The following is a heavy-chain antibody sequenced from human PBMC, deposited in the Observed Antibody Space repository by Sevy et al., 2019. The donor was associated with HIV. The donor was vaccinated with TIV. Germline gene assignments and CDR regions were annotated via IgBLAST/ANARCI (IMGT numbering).Heavy chain of an antibody. Sequence: GGSLRLSCAASGFTFGSYGMHWVRQAPGKGLEWVAVISYAGSDKYYADSVKGRFTISRDNSKNTLYLQMNSLRAEDTAVYYCAKDHYYDSSGYSKPEYYYYDGMDVWGQGTTVTVSS. CDR3: AKDHYYDSSGYSKPEYYYYDGMDV. V-gene: IGHV3-30*18. J-gene: IGHJ6*01. D-gene: IGHD3-22*01. CDR1: GFTFGSYG. CDR2: ISYAGSDK.